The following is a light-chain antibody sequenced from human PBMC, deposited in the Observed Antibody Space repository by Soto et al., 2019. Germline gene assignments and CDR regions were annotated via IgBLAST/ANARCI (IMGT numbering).Light chain of an antibody. CDR3: QQRSNWPWT. J-gene: IGKJ1*01. CDR2: DAS. V-gene: IGKV3-11*01. Sequence: ESVLTQSPATLSLSPGERATLSCRASQSVSSYLAWYQQKPGQAPRLLIYDASNRATGIPARFSGSGSGTDFTLTISSLEPEDFAVYYCQQRSNWPWTFGRGTKV. CDR1: QSVSSY.